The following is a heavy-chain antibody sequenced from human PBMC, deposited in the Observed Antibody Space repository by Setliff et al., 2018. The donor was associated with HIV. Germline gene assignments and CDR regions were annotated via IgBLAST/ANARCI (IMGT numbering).Heavy chain of an antibody. CDR3: ASGTTYGGNSVAFDI. J-gene: IGHJ3*02. V-gene: IGHV1-69*13. D-gene: IGHD4-17*01. CDR1: GGTFSSYA. CDR2: IIPIFGTA. Sequence: GASVKVSCKASGGTFSSYAISWVRQAPGQGLEWMGGIIPIFGTANYAQKFQGRVTITADESTSTAYVYLGSLRSEDTAVYYCASGTTYGGNSVAFDIWGQGTMVTVSS.